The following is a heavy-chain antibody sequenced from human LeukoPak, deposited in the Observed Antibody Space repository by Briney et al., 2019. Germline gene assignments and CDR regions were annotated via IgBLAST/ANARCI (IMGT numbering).Heavy chain of an antibody. D-gene: IGHD1-26*01. CDR3: ARDWGIVGATTRGPVNWFDP. J-gene: IGHJ5*02. CDR1: GYTFTSYY. Sequence: ASVKVSCKASGYTFTSYYMHWVRRAPGQGLEWMGIINPSGGSTSYAQKFQGRVTMTRDTSTSTVYMELSSLRSDDTAVYYCARDWGIVGATTRGPVNWFDPWGQGTLVTVSS. CDR2: INPSGGST. V-gene: IGHV1-46*01.